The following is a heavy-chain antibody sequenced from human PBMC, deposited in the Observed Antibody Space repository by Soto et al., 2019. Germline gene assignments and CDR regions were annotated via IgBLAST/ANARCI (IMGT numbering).Heavy chain of an antibody. V-gene: IGHV3-30-3*01. J-gene: IGHJ5*02. CDR2: ISYDGTNK. CDR1: GFSFSISP. Sequence: PGGSLRLSCAASGFSFSISPMHWVRQAPGKGPEWVALISYDGTNKFYADSVKGRFTFSRDNSKSTLYLQVDSLRPEDAAVYYCAKDGCPDGICYVRDHWFDPWGQGAQVTVSS. CDR3: AKDGCPDGICYVRDHWFDP. D-gene: IGHD2-8*01.